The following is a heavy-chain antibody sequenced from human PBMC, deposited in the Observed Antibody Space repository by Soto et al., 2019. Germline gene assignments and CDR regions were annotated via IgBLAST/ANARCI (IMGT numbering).Heavy chain of an antibody. V-gene: IGHV1-2*02. CDR1: GYTFTGYY. Sequence: QVQLVQSGAEVKKPGASVKVSCKASGYTFTGYYMHWVRQAPGQGLEWMGWINPNSGGTNYAQKLQGRVTMTRDTSISTAYMELSRLRSDDPAAYYCARALCSSTSCFQFDYWGQGTLVTVS. D-gene: IGHD2-2*01. J-gene: IGHJ4*02. CDR2: INPNSGGT. CDR3: ARALCSSTSCFQFDY.